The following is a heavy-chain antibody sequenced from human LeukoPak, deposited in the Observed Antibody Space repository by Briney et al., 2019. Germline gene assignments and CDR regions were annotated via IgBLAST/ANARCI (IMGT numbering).Heavy chain of an antibody. CDR2: VYPGDSDT. CDR3: ARRSTYGSGTNYLFDY. D-gene: IGHD3-10*01. CDR1: GYSFPIYW. V-gene: IGHV5-51*01. J-gene: IGHJ4*02. Sequence: GESLKISCKGSGYSFPIYWIAWVRQMPGKGLEWMGIVYPGDSDTRYSPSFQGQITISADKSISTAYLQWSSLKASDTAMYYCARRSTYGSGTNYLFDYWGQGTLVTVSS.